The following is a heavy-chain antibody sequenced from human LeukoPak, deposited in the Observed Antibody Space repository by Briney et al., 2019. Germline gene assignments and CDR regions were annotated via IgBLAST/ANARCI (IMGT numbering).Heavy chain of an antibody. CDR3: ARDSAGRTLDAFDI. D-gene: IGHD1-14*01. V-gene: IGHV4-30-4*01. J-gene: IGHJ3*02. CDR1: GGSISSGDYY. CDR2: IYYSGST. Sequence: SETLSLTCTVSGGSISSGDYYWSWIRQPPGKGLEWIGYIYYSGSTYYNPSLKSRVTISVDTSKNQFSLKLSSVTAADTAVYYCARDSAGRTLDAFDIWGQGTMVTVSS.